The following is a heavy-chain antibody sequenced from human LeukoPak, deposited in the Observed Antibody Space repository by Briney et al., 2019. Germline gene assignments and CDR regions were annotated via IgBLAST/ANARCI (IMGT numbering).Heavy chain of an antibody. D-gene: IGHD3-3*01. J-gene: IGHJ4*02. Sequence: SETLSLTCAVYGGSFSGYYWSWIRQPPGKGLEWIGEINHSGSTNYNPSLKSRVTISVDTSKNQFSLKLSSVTAADTAVYYCAIGVAIDYWGQGTLVTVSS. V-gene: IGHV4-34*01. CDR1: GGSFSGYY. CDR3: AIGVAIDY. CDR2: INHSGST.